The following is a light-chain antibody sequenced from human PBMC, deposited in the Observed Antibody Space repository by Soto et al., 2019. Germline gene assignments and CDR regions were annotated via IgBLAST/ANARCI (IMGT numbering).Light chain of an antibody. V-gene: IGKV3D-20*02. CDR2: DAS. CDR3: QQYNNWPLS. Sequence: EIVLTQSPGTLSLSPGERATLSCRASQSVSSSSLAWYQQKRGQAPRLLIHDASSRATGIPDRFSGSGSGTDFTLTISRLEPEDFAVYYCQQYNNWPLSFGPGTKVDIK. J-gene: IGKJ3*01. CDR1: QSVSSSS.